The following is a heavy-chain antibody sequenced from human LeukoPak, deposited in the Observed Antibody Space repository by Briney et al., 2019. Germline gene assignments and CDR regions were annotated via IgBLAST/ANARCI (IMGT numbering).Heavy chain of an antibody. CDR1: GYSMSSGYY. CDR2: IYHSGST. D-gene: IGHD5-18*01. Sequence: SETLSLTCTVSGYSMSSGYYWGWIRQPPGKGLEWIGSIYHSGSTYYNPSLKSRVTISVDTSKNQFSLKLSSVTAADTAVYYCARAFFLGVVRIQLWRGAFDIWGQGTMVTVSS. CDR3: ARAFFLGVVRIQLWRGAFDI. J-gene: IGHJ3*02. V-gene: IGHV4-38-2*02.